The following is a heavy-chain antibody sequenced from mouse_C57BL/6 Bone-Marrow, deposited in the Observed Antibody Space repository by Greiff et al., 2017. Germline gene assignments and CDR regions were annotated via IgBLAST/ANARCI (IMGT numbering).Heavy chain of an antibody. CDR2: ISNKANNHAT. V-gene: IGHV6-6*01. Sequence: DVMLVESGGGLVQPGGSMKLSCAASGFTFSDAWMDWVRQSPEKGLEWVAEISNKANNHATYYAECVKGSVTISSDDSKSSVHLQMNSLRAEDTGIYSYAGGYFDVWGTGTTVTVSS. CDR3: AGGYFDV. J-gene: IGHJ1*03. CDR1: GFTFSDAW.